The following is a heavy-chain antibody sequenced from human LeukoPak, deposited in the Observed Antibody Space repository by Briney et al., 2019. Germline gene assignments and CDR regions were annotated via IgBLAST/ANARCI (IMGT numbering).Heavy chain of an antibody. CDR2: ISPDSNYK. Sequence: PGGSLRLSCAASGFTFSTYSMNWLRLAPGKGLEWVSSISPDSNYKYYVDSVKGRFTISRDNAKNSLYLQMNSLRAEDTAVYYCARGRFYLDNSGYSSFYYWGQGTLVTVSS. J-gene: IGHJ4*02. D-gene: IGHD3-22*01. CDR1: GFTFSTYS. V-gene: IGHV3-21*01. CDR3: ARGRFYLDNSGYSSFYY.